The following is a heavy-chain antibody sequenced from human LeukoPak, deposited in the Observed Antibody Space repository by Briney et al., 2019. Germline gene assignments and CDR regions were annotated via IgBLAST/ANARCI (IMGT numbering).Heavy chain of an antibody. Sequence: SETLSLTCAVSGASVIGSNYYWGWIRQPPGKGLEWIGNIYSSGSTYYNASLQSRVTISIDTSKNQFSLRLNSVTAADTAMYYCAKSGGYGLIDYWGQGTRVTVSS. V-gene: IGHV4-39*01. CDR2: IYSSGST. CDR3: AKSGGYGLIDY. J-gene: IGHJ4*02. CDR1: GASVIGSNYY. D-gene: IGHD1-26*01.